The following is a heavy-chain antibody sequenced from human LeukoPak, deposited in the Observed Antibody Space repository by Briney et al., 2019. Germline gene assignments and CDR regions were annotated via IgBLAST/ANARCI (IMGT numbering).Heavy chain of an antibody. D-gene: IGHD3-22*01. J-gene: IGHJ4*02. V-gene: IGHV1-8*01. CDR3: ARLSETPAYYDTHVYYYLGY. Sequence: ASVKVSCKASGYTFSSYDINWVRQAPGQGLEWMGWMNPTTGNTDYAQTFQGRITMTRDTSINTAYMEISSLRSEDTAVYYCARLSETPAYYDTHVYYYLGYWGQGTLVTVSS. CDR2: MNPTTGNT. CDR1: GYTFSSYD.